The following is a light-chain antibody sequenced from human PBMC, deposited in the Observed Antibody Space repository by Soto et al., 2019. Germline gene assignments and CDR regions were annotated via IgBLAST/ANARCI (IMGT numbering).Light chain of an antibody. CDR1: QSVGRT. J-gene: IGKJ4*01. CDR2: GTS. CDR3: QQYDNWPSVT. V-gene: IGKV3-15*01. Sequence: EIVMTQSPATLSVSPGERATLSCRASQSVGRTLAWYQQKPGQAPRLLIYGTSARATGIPATFSGSGSGTELTLTISSLQSEDFAIYYCQQYDNWPSVTFGGGTKVEIK.